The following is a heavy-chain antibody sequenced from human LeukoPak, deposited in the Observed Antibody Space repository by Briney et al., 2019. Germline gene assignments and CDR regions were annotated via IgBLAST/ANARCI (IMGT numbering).Heavy chain of an antibody. CDR2: IYHSGST. J-gene: IGHJ5*02. V-gene: IGHV4-30-2*01. Sequence: SQTLSLTCAVSGGSISSGGYSWSWIRQPPGKGLEWIGYIYHSGSTYYNPSLKSRVTISVDRSKNQFSLKLSSVTAADTAVYYCARHATGSYSVPWLDPWGQGTLVTVST. CDR1: GGSISSGGYS. CDR3: ARHATGSYSVPWLDP. D-gene: IGHD3-10*01.